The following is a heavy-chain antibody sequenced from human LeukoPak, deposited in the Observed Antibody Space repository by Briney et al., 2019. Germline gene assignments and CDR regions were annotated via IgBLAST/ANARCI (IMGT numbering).Heavy chain of an antibody. CDR3: AKAHCSSTSCSRADN. D-gene: IGHD2-2*01. J-gene: IGHJ4*02. CDR2: ISGSGSST. V-gene: IGHV3-23*01. CDR1: GFTFSSYA. Sequence: GGSLRLSCAASGFTFSSYAMSWVRQAPGKGLEWVSAISGSGSSTYYADSVKGRFTISRDNSKNTLYLQMNSLRAEDTAVYYCAKAHCSSTSCSRADNWGQGTLVTVSS.